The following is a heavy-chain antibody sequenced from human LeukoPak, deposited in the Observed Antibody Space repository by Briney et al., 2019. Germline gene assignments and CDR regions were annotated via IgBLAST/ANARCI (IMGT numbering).Heavy chain of an antibody. J-gene: IGHJ4*02. V-gene: IGHV3-15*01. CDR3: AKDRFSSGSYNFDY. D-gene: IGHD6-19*01. Sequence: GGSLRLSCAASGFTFSNAWMSWVRQAPGKGLEWVGRIKSKTDGGTTDYAAPVKGRFTISRDDSKNTLYLQMNSLRAEDTAVYYCAKDRFSSGSYNFDYWGQGTLVTVSS. CDR1: GFTFSNAW. CDR2: IKSKTDGGTT.